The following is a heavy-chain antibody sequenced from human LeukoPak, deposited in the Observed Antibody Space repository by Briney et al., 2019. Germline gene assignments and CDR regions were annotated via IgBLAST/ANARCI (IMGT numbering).Heavy chain of an antibody. V-gene: IGHV3-48*04. CDR1: GFTFSSYG. D-gene: IGHD3-3*01. CDR3: ARVGYDFWSGYVAY. CDR2: ISSSGSTI. Sequence: GGSLRLSCAASGFTFSSYGMSWVRQAPGKGLEWVSYISSSGSTIYYADSVKGRFTISRDNAKNSLYLQMNSLRAEDTAVYYCARVGYDFWSGYVAYWGQGTLVTVSS. J-gene: IGHJ4*02.